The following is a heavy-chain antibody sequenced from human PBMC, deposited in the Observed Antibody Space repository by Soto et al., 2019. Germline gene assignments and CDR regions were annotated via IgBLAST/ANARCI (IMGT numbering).Heavy chain of an antibody. V-gene: IGHV4-31*03. J-gene: IGHJ6*02. CDR1: DGSISSGGYY. CDR2: IYYSGST. Sequence: QVQLQESGPGLVKPSQTLSLTCTVSDGSISSGGYYWSWIRQHPGKGLEWIGYIYYSGSTYYNPSLKSRVTISADTSKNQFSLKLSSVTAADTAVYYCAREGPAPNYYYYGMDVWGQGTTVTVSS. CDR3: AREGPAPNYYYYGMDV.